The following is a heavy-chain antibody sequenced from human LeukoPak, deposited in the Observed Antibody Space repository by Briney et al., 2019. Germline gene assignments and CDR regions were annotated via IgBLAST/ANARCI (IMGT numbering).Heavy chain of an antibody. V-gene: IGHV3-9*01. CDR3: ARRGLVPAFDI. D-gene: IGHD3-10*02. CDR2: ISWNSGSI. CDR1: GFTFDDYA. J-gene: IGHJ3*02. Sequence: GGSLRLSCAASGFTFDDYAMHWVRQAPGKGLEWVSGISWNSGSIGYADSVKGRFTISRDNAKNTLYLQMNGLRAEDTAVYYCARRGLVPAFDIWGQGTMVSVTS.